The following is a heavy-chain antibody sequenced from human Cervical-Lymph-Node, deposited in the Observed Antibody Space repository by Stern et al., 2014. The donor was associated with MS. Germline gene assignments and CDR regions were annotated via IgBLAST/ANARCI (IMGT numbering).Heavy chain of an antibody. D-gene: IGHD3-9*01. CDR3: ARHFDWLLGAEDYGMDV. V-gene: IGHV1-69*01. J-gene: IGHJ6*02. CDR2: IIPIFGVT. Sequence: VHLVESGAEVKQPGSSVNVSCKASGGTFRSYGFSWVRQAPGQGLEWMGGIIPIFGVTNYEQKYQGRVTIIAAESTNTVYMELSSLRSEDTAVYYCARHFDWLLGAEDYGMDVWGQGTTVTVSS. CDR1: GGTFRSYG.